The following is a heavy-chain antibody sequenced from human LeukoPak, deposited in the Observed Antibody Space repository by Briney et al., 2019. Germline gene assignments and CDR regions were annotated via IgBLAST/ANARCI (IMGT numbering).Heavy chain of an antibody. V-gene: IGHV3-11*01. CDR3: ARDQEIYWYFDL. CDR2: ISSSGSTI. CDR1: GFTFSDYY. Sequence: GGSLRLSCAASGFTFSDYYMSWIRQAPGKGLEWISYISSSGSTIYYADSVKGRFTISRDNAKNSLYLQMNSLRAEDTAVYYCARDQEIYWYFDLWGRGTLVTVSS. J-gene: IGHJ2*01.